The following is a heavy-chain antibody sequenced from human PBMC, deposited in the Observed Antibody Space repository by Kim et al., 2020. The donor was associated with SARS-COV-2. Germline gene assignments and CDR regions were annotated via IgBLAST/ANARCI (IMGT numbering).Heavy chain of an antibody. Sequence: GGSLRLSCTASGFTFTSCSMNWVRQAPGKGLEWVSYISSSSGTIYYADSVKGRFTISRDNAKNSLYLQMNSLRDEDTAVYYCARSVPKYYGMDVWGQGTTVTVSS. CDR1: GFTFTSCS. D-gene: IGHD6-6*01. CDR2: ISSSSGTI. V-gene: IGHV3-48*02. J-gene: IGHJ6*02. CDR3: ARSVPKYYGMDV.